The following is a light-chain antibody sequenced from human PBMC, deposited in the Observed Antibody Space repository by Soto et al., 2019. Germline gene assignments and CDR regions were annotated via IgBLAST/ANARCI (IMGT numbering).Light chain of an antibody. J-gene: IGKJ4*01. CDR2: DAS. V-gene: IGKV1-33*01. CDR1: QAISNY. Sequence: DIQMTQSPSSLSASVGDRVTITCQASQAISNYLNWYQQKPGKAPKLLIYDASNLETGVPSRFSGSGSGTDFTFPISSLQPEDIATYCCQQYDNLPLTFGGGTKVEIK. CDR3: QQYDNLPLT.